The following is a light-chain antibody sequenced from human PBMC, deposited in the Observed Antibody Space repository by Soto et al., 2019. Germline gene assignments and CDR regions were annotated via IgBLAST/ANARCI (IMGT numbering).Light chain of an antibody. Sequence: EIVMTQSPATVSVSPGERATLSCRASQSVSNNLAWYQQKPGQAPRLLIYGASTRATGIPARFSGSGSGTEFTLTINSLQSEDFEVYYCQQYNNWPRTFGQGTKVDIK. V-gene: IGKV3-15*01. CDR3: QQYNNWPRT. CDR1: QSVSNN. J-gene: IGKJ1*01. CDR2: GAS.